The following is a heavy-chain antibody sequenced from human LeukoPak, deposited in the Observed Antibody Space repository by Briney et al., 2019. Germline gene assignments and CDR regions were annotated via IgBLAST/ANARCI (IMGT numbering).Heavy chain of an antibody. V-gene: IGHV3-23*01. Sequence: AGGSLRLSCAASGFTCCNGRMRGLRKARGKGVVWVSDFSGSGCSTLYTDSVRARFTIYRDNSKDTLYLQMNSLRAEDTAVYYCARHGGGYYGDAFDIWGQGTMVTVSS. D-gene: IGHD2/OR15-2a*01. CDR1: GFTCCNGR. CDR3: ARHGGGYYGDAFDI. CDR2: FSGSGCST. J-gene: IGHJ3*02.